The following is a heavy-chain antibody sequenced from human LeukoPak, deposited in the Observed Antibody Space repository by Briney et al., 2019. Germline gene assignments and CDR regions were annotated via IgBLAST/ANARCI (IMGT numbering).Heavy chain of an antibody. V-gene: IGHV3-23*01. CDR2: ISGCGGYT. J-gene: IGHJ4*02. CDR3: AKSVLTTRTGIDY. Sequence: GGSLRLSCAASGFTFSGYSMSWVRQAPGKGLEWVSAISGCGGYTYYADSVKGRFTISRDSSKSTLHLQMDSLRAEDTAVYFCAKSVLTTRTGIDYWGQGTLVTVSS. D-gene: IGHD1-14*01. CDR1: GFTFSGYS.